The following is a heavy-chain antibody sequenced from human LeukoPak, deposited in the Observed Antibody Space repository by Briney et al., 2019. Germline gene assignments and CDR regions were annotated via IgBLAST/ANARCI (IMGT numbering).Heavy chain of an antibody. CDR1: GYTFTGYY. D-gene: IGHD2-2*02. J-gene: IGHJ5*02. CDR2: INPNSGGT. Sequence: ASVKVSCKASGYTFTGYYMHWMRQAPGQGLERMGWINPNSGGTNYAQKFQGWVTMTRDTSISTAYMELSRLRSDDTAVYYCAREPATAIRWFDPWGQGTLVTVSS. V-gene: IGHV1-2*04. CDR3: AREPATAIRWFDP.